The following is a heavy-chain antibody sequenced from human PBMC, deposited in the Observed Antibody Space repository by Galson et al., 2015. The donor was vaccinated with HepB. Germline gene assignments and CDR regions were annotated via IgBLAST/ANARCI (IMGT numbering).Heavy chain of an antibody. CDR2: ISYDGSNK. CDR3: VKDMEVFVLVSAATAADY. D-gene: IGHD2-2*01. V-gene: IGHV3-30*18. CDR1: GFTFSSYG. J-gene: IGHJ4*02. Sequence: SLRLSCAASGFTFSSYGMHWVRQAPGKGLEWVAVISYDGSNKYYADSVKGRFTISRDNSKNTLYLQMNSLRAEDTAVYYCVKDMEVFVLVSAATAADYWGQGTLVTVSS.